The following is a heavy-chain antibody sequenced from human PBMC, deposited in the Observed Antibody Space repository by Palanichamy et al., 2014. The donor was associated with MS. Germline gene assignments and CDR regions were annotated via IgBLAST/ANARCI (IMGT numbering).Heavy chain of an antibody. V-gene: IGHV1-18*01. J-gene: IGHJ6*02. Sequence: QAQLVQSGGEVKKPGASVKVSCKASGYSFRSYGISWVRQAPGQGLEWMGWISVYHGNTNYAQKFQGRVTMTTDTSTRTAYMDLRSLRSDDTGVYYCAREGVGDIEVLPAAGAYYYDGMDVWGQGTTVTVSS. CDR3: AREGVGDIEVLPAAGAYYYDGMDV. CDR2: ISVYHGNT. CDR1: GYSFRSYG. D-gene: IGHD2-2*01.